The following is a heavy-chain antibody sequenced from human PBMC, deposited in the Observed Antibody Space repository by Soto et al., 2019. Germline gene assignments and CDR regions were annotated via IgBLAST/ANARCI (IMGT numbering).Heavy chain of an antibody. CDR2: IYYTGTT. CDR3: AREVSSFGSNHFDS. V-gene: IGHV4-59*01. Sequence: LETLSLTCSVSGTSIRGYYWTWIRQPPGKGLEWIGYIYYTGTTKYNPSLKSRVTISVDTSKNQFSLRLNSVTAADTAVYYCAREVSSFGSNHFDSWGQGALVTVSS. J-gene: IGHJ4*02. D-gene: IGHD3-10*01. CDR1: GTSIRGYY.